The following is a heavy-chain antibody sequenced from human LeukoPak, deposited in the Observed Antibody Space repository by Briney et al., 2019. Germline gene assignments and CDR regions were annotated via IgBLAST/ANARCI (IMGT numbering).Heavy chain of an antibody. J-gene: IGHJ6*03. V-gene: IGHV3-30*14. CDR2: ILYDGSKI. CDR1: EFNLNSYT. CDR3: ARDPDQYYFYMGI. Sequence: GGSLRLSCVASEFNLNSYTMHWVRQAPGKGLEWVAVILYDGSKIHYADSVKGRFTISRDNSKNTLDLQMNSLRPEDTGVYYCARDPDQYYFYMGIWGKGTPVTVSS.